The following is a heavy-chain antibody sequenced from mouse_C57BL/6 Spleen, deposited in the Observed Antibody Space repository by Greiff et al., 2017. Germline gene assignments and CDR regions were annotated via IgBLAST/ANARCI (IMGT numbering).Heavy chain of an antibody. V-gene: IGHV1-55*01. CDR3: ARMYRSGTAQATDY. Sequence: QVQLQQPGAELVKPGASVKMSCKASGYTFTSYWITWVKQRPGQGLEWIGDIYPGSGSTNYNEKFKSKATLTVDTSSSTAYMQLSSLTSEDSAVYYCARMYRSGTAQATDYWGQGTTLTVSS. CDR2: IYPGSGST. J-gene: IGHJ2*01. D-gene: IGHD3-2*02. CDR1: GYTFTSYW.